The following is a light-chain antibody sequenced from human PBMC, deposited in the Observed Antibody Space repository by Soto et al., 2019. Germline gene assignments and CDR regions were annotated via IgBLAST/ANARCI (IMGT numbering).Light chain of an antibody. Sequence: EIVMTQSPATLSVSPGERVTLSCRTSQSVSSNLAWYQQKPGQAPRLLIFAASTRATDIPARFSGSGSGTEFTLTISGLQSEDFAVYYCLQHNSYPLTFGPGTKVDIK. CDR3: LQHNSYPLT. J-gene: IGKJ3*01. V-gene: IGKV3-15*01. CDR2: AAS. CDR1: QSVSSN.